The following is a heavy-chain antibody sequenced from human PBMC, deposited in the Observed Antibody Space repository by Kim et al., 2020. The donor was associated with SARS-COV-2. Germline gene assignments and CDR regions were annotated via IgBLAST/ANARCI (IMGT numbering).Heavy chain of an antibody. CDR3: ARQKFGGGTDFDY. Sequence: SETLSLTCTVSGGSISSSSYYWGWIRQPPGKGLEWIGSIYYSGSTYYNPSLKSRVTISVDTSKNQFSLKLSSVTAADTAVYYCARQKFGGGTDFDYWGQGTLVTVSS. CDR1: GGSISSSSYY. D-gene: IGHD3-16*01. J-gene: IGHJ4*02. CDR2: IYYSGST. V-gene: IGHV4-39*01.